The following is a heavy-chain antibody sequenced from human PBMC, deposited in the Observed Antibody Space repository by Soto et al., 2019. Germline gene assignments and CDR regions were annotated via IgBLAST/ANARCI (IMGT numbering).Heavy chain of an antibody. CDR3: AREGGIVGATAADY. D-gene: IGHD1-26*01. V-gene: IGHV4-31*03. CDR1: GGSISSGGYY. CDR2: IYYSGST. J-gene: IGHJ4*02. Sequence: QVQLQESGPGLVKPSQTLSLTCTVSGGSISSGGYYWSWIRQHPGKGLEWIGYIYYSGSTYYNPSLKRRVTISVDTSKNQSSLKLSSVTAADTGVYYCAREGGIVGATAADYWGQGTLVTVSS.